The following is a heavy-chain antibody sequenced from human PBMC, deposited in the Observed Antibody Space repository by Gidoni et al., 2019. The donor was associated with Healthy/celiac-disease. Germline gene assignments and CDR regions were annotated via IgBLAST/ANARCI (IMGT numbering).Heavy chain of an antibody. Sequence: QLQLQESGPGLVKPSETMSLTCTVSGGSISSSSYYWGWIRQPPGKGLEWIGSIYYSGGTYYNPSLTSRVTISVDTSKNQFSLKLSSVTAADTAVYYCARYSSSWTEGYYYYYGMDVWGQGTTVTVSS. D-gene: IGHD6-13*01. V-gene: IGHV4-39*01. J-gene: IGHJ6*02. CDR1: GGSISSSSYY. CDR2: IYYSGGT. CDR3: ARYSSSWTEGYYYYYGMDV.